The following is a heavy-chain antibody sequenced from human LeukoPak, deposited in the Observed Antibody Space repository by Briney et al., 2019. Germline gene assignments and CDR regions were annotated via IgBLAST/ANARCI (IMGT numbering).Heavy chain of an antibody. CDR3: ARGRDGYNNYFDY. D-gene: IGHD5-24*01. CDR1: GYTFTGYY. Sequence: ASVKVSCKASGYTFTGYYMHWVRQAPGQGLEWMGRINPNSGGTNYAQKFQGRVTITADESTSTAYMELSSLRSEDTAVYYCARGRDGYNNYFDYWGQGTLVAVSS. CDR2: INPNSGGT. V-gene: IGHV1-2*06. J-gene: IGHJ4*02.